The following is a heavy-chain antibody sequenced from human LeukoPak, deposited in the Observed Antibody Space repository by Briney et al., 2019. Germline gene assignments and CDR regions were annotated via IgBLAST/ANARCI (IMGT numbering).Heavy chain of an antibody. J-gene: IGHJ4*02. CDR3: ASGYWNDGY. CDR1: GFTFNSYS. Sequence: GGSLRLSCAASGFTFNSYSMNWVRQAPGKGLEWVSSISSSSSYVYYADSVKGRFTISRDNAKDSLYLQMNSLRAEDTAVYYCASGYWNDGYWGQGTLVTVSS. CDR2: ISSSSSYV. V-gene: IGHV3-21*01. D-gene: IGHD1-1*01.